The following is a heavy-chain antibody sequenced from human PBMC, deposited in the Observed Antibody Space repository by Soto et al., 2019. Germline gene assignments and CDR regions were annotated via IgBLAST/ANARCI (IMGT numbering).Heavy chain of an antibody. CDR1: GFIFSDYA. CDR2: ISATGGSV. J-gene: IGHJ4*02. V-gene: IGHV3-23*01. Sequence: EVQVLESGGGLVQPGGSLRLSCAASGFIFSDYAMGWVRQAPGKGLEWVSLISATGGSVYYADFLRGRFTISRDNSKNTVYLQMSSLRADDTAFYYCAKDSGKKSWFDATFDNWGPGSLVTVSS. D-gene: IGHD3-10*01. CDR3: AKDSGKKSWFDATFDN.